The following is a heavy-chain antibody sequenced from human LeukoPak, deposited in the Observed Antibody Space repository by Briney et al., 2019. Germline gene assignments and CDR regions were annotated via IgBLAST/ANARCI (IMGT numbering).Heavy chain of an antibody. D-gene: IGHD1-26*01. CDR2: IYFTGST. Sequence: KTSETLSLTCSVSGGSISSTSYYWGWIRQPPGKGLEWIGNIYFTGSTYYNPSLKSRVTISVDTSKNQFSLKLSSVTAADTAVYYCARHIGEWELPLTSWGQGTLVTVSS. CDR3: ARHIGEWELPLTS. CDR1: GGSISSTSYY. V-gene: IGHV4-39*01. J-gene: IGHJ4*02.